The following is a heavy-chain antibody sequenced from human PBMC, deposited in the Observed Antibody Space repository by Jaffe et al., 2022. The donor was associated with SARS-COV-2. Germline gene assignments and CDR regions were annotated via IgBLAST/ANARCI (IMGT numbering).Heavy chain of an antibody. Sequence: EVQLVESGGGLVQPGGSLRLSCAASGFTFSSYWMHWVRQAPGKGLVWVSRINSDGSSTSYADSVKGRFTISRDNAKNTLYLQMNSLRAEDTAVYYCAREGVTGPGEAFDIWGQGTMVTVSS. CDR3: AREGVTGPGEAFDI. CDR1: GFTFSSYW. V-gene: IGHV3-74*01. D-gene: IGHD1-20*01. CDR2: INSDGSST. J-gene: IGHJ3*02.